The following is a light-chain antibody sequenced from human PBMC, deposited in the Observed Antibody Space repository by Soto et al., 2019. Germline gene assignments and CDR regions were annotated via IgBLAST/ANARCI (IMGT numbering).Light chain of an antibody. Sequence: IGITQSPATLSVSPGERATLSCRASHRVSSYLAWYQQKPGKAPRLLIYGVSTRETGIPARFSGSGSGTEFTLTISSLQSEDFAIYYCQQYNNWPLTFGAGTKVDIK. CDR1: HRVSSY. V-gene: IGKV3-15*01. J-gene: IGKJ4*01. CDR2: GVS. CDR3: QQYNNWPLT.